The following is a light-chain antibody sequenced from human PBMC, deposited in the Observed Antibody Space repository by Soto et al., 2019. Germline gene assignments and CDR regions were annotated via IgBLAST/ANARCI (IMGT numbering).Light chain of an antibody. CDR2: EVS. Sequence: QSALTQPASVSGSLGQSITISCAGTGSDIGGYNYVSWYQQYAGKAPKLIIFEVSDRPSGVSHRFSGSKSGNTASLTISGLQAEDEADYYCSSYSNSNTPFLFGGATKLTVL. J-gene: IGLJ2*01. CDR3: SSYSNSNTPFL. CDR1: GSDIGGYNY. V-gene: IGLV2-14*01.